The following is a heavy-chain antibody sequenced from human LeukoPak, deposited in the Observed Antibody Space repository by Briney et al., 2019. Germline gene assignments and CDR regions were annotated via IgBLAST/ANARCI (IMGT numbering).Heavy chain of an antibody. CDR3: ARFNFAWPDLNWFDP. Sequence: SETLSLTCTVSGGSISSYYWSWIRQPAGKGLEWIGRIYTSGSTNYNPSLKSRVTMSVDTSKNQFSLKLSSVTAADTAVYYCARFNFAWPDLNWFDPWGQGTLVTVSS. J-gene: IGHJ5*02. CDR1: GGSISSYY. CDR2: IYTSGST. V-gene: IGHV4-4*07. D-gene: IGHD3-9*01.